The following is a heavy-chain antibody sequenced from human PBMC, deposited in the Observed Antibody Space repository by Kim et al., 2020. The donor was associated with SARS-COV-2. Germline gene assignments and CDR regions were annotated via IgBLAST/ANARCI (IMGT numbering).Heavy chain of an antibody. J-gene: IGHJ4*02. Sequence: GGSLRLSCTASGFTFGDYAMSWFRQAPGKGLEWVGFIRSKAYGGTTEYAASVKGRFTISRDDSKSIAYLQMNSLKTEDTAVYYCTRVAGTGDFDYWGQGTLVTVSS. CDR3: TRVAGTGDFDY. V-gene: IGHV3-49*03. CDR1: GFTFGDYA. D-gene: IGHD1-1*01. CDR2: IRSKAYGGTT.